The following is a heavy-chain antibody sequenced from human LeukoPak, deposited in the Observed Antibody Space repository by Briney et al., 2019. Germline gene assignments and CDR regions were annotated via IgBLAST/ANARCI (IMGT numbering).Heavy chain of an antibody. J-gene: IGHJ4*02. Sequence: SVKVSCKASGGTFSSYAIIWVRQAPGQGLEWMGGIIPIFGTANYAQKFQGRVTITADESTSTAYMELSSLRSEDTAVYYCARLIPGYSSGWLQTEEDYWGQGTLVTVSS. CDR3: ARLIPGYSSGWLQTEEDY. D-gene: IGHD6-19*01. V-gene: IGHV1-69*13. CDR1: GGTFSSYA. CDR2: IIPIFGTA.